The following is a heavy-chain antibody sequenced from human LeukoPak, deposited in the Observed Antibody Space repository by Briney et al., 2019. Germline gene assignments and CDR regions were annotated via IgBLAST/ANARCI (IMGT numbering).Heavy chain of an antibody. J-gene: IGHJ4*02. CDR2: INHSGST. Sequence: GSLRLSCAASGFTFSTYTMNWVRQAPGKGLEWIGEINHSGSTNYNPSLKSRVTISVDTSKNQFSLKLSSVTAADTAVYYCARSSSGWTYYFDYWGQGTLVTVSS. D-gene: IGHD6-19*01. CDR1: GFTFSTYT. CDR3: ARSSSGWTYYFDY. V-gene: IGHV4-34*01.